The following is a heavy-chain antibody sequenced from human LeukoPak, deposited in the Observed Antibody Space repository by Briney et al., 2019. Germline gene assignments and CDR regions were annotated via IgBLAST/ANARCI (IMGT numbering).Heavy chain of an antibody. V-gene: IGHV1-18*01. J-gene: IGHJ6*03. CDR3: ARNAADSSSWYYYYYYMDV. D-gene: IGHD6-13*01. Sequence: GASVKVSCKASGYTFTSYGISWVRQAPGQGLEWMGWISAYNGNTNYAQKLQGRVTMTTDTSTSTAYMELRSLRSDDTAVYYCARNAADSSSWYYYYYYMDVWGKGTTVTVSS. CDR2: ISAYNGNT. CDR1: GYTFTSYG.